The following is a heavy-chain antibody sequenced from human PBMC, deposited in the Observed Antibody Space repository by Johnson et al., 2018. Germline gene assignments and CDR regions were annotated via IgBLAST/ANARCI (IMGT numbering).Heavy chain of an antibody. Sequence: QVQLQESGPGLVKPSETLSLTCTVFSGSISNYYWSWNRQSPGKGLEWIGFIYSSGSINYNPSLKSRVTMSLDTSKKQFSLKLSSVTAADTAVYYCARETTGATEGLDVWGKGTTVTVSS. CDR3: ARETTGATEGLDV. J-gene: IGHJ6*04. CDR2: IYSSGSI. D-gene: IGHD1-26*01. V-gene: IGHV4-59*01. CDR1: SGSISNYY.